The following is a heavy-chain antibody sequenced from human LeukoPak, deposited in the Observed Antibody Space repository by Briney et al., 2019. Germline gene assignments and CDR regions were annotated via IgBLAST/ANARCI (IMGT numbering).Heavy chain of an antibody. CDR2: INPGGSNR. J-gene: IGHJ4*02. D-gene: IGHD6-19*01. CDR1: GFTFSGCA. V-gene: IGHV3-48*03. Sequence: GGSLRLSCAASGFTFSGCAIHWVRQSSGKGLEWVSYINPGGSNRFYAGSVRGRFAIYRDDAKKSVYLQMNSLRAEDTAVYYCASSLSSGWGPVDDYWGQGIMVTVSS. CDR3: ASSLSSGWGPVDDY.